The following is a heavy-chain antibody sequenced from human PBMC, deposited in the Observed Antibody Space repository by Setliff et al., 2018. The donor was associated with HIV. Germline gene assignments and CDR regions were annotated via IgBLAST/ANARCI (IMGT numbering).Heavy chain of an antibody. CDR3: ARDRGEKGYFDS. CDR2: FYHSGDT. J-gene: IGHJ4*01. Sequence: SETLSLTCAISGASISSGDYSWSWIRQPPGRDLEWIGYFYHSGDTYYSPSLHSRVTLSVDKSKNEFYLSLASVTAADTAVYYCARDRGEKGYFDSWGHGALVTVSS. CDR1: GASISSGDYS. D-gene: IGHD3-10*01. V-gene: IGHV4-30-2*01.